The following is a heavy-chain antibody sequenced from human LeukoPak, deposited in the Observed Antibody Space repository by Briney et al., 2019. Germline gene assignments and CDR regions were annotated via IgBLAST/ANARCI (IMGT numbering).Heavy chain of an antibody. Sequence: GGSLRLSCAASGFTFDDYAMHWVRQAPGKGLEWVSGLNWNSGGIVYADSVKGRFTISRDNSKNTVYLQMNSLRGEDTAVYYCARGRNVDTSMVNDYWGQGTLVTVSS. CDR3: ARGRNVDTSMVNDY. CDR2: LNWNSGGI. J-gene: IGHJ4*02. D-gene: IGHD5-18*01. V-gene: IGHV3-9*01. CDR1: GFTFDDYA.